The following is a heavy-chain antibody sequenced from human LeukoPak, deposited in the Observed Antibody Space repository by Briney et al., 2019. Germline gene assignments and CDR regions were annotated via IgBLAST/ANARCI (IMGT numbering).Heavy chain of an antibody. D-gene: IGHD2-21*02. CDR2: ISSSSSAI. V-gene: IGHV3-48*04. Sequence: GGSLRLSCAASGFTFSAYSVNWVRQAPGKGLEWISYISSSSSAIYYADSVKGRFTISRDNAKNSLYLQTNSLRAEDTAVYYCTRDSSDVVVTAPIYWGQGTLVTVSS. J-gene: IGHJ4*02. CDR3: TRDSSDVVVTAPIY. CDR1: GFTFSAYS.